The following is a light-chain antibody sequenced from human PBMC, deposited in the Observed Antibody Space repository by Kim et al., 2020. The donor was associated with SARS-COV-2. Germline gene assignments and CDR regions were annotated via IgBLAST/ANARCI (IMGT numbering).Light chain of an antibody. V-gene: IGKV1-5*03. CDR2: KAS. CDR3: QQYNSYPWT. CDR1: QSISSW. Sequence: DIQMTQSPSTLSASVGDRVTITCRASQSISSWLAWYQQKPGKAPKLLIYKASSLESGVPSRFSDSGSGTEFTLTISSLQPDDFATYYCQQYNSYPWTFGQGTKVDIK. J-gene: IGKJ1*01.